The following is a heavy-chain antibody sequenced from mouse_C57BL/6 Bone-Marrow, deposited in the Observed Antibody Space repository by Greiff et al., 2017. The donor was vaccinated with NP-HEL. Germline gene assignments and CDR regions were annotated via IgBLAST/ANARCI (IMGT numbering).Heavy chain of an antibody. CDR1: GFTFSNYW. J-gene: IGHJ4*01. CDR3: TPYGTYYAMDY. Sequence: EVKLMESGGGLMQPGGSMKLSCVASGFTFSNYWMNWVRQSPEKGLEWVAQIRLKSDNYATHYAESVKGRFTISRDDSKSSVYLQMNNLRAEDTGIYYCTPYGTYYAMDYWGQGTSVTVSS. D-gene: IGHD1-1*02. CDR2: IRLKSDNYAT. V-gene: IGHV6-3*01.